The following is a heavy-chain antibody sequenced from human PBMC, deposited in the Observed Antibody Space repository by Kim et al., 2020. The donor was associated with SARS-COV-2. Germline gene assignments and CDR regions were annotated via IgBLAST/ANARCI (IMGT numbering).Heavy chain of an antibody. V-gene: IGHV5-51*01. CDR1: GYSFTSYW. CDR2: IYPGDSDT. CDR3: ARADCSSTSCYTNFDY. Sequence: GESLKISCKGSGYSFTSYWIGWVRQMPGKGLEWMGIIYPGDSDTRYSPSFQGQVTISADKSISTAYLQWSSLKASDTAMYYCARADCSSTSCYTNFDYWGQGTLVTVSS. D-gene: IGHD2-2*02. J-gene: IGHJ4*02.